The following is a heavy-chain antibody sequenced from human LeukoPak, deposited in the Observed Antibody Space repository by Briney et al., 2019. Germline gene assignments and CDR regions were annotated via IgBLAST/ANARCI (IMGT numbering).Heavy chain of an antibody. V-gene: IGHV3-23*01. Sequence: PGGSLRLSCAASAFTFSRSALSWVRQAPGKELEWVSVISGGGGITNYADSVKGRFTISRDNSNNTLSLQMNSLRVEDTAVYYCAKGGSTVTTEDVVDYWGQGTLVTVSS. CDR3: AKGGSTVTTEDVVDY. CDR2: ISGGGGIT. CDR1: AFTFSRSA. J-gene: IGHJ4*02. D-gene: IGHD4-17*01.